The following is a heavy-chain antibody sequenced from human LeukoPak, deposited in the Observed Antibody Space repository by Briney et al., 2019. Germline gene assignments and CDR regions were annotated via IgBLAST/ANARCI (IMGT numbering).Heavy chain of an antibody. D-gene: IGHD5-18*01. CDR2: ISAYNGDT. CDR1: GYTFTSYG. V-gene: IGHV1-18*01. CDR3: ARDRTAMSVKRDFDP. Sequence: GASVKVSCKASGYTFTSYGISWVRQAPGQGLEWMGWISAYNGDTGYARKFQGRLTMTTDTSTSTAYMELRSLRSDDTAMYYCARDRTAMSVKRDFDPWGQGTLVTVSS. J-gene: IGHJ5*02.